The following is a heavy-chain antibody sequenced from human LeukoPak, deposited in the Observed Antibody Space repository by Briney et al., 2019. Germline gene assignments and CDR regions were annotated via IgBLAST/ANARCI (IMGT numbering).Heavy chain of an antibody. CDR2: ISGSGGST. D-gene: IGHD2-15*01. J-gene: IGHJ4*02. CDR3: AEDEDTRGFDD. V-gene: IGHV3-23*01. CDR1: GFTFSSYA. Sequence: GGSLRLSCAASGFTFSSYAMSWGRQAPGKGLEWVSAISGSGGSTYYADSVKGRFNISRDNSKNTLYLQMNSLRAEDTAVYYCAEDEDTRGFDDWGQGTLVTVSS.